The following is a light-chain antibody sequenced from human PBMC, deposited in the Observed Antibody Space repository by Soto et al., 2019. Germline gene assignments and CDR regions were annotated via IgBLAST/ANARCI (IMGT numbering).Light chain of an antibody. CDR1: QSISRY. J-gene: IGKJ1*01. V-gene: IGKV3-20*01. Sequence: IVLTQSPGTLSFSPGERTTLSCRASQSISRYLAWYQQKPGQGPRLLIYGASSRATGTPDRFSGSGSGTDFTLTINRLEPEDFALYYCQQYGSSPVTFGQGTKVDIK. CDR2: GAS. CDR3: QQYGSSPVT.